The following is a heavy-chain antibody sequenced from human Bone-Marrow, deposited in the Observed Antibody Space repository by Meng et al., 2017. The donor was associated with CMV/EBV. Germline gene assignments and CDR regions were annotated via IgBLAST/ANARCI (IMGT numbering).Heavy chain of an antibody. V-gene: IGHV4-59*01. CDR2: IYYSGST. CDR3: ARNPLSGYYFY. Sequence: SETLSLTCTVSGGSISSYYWSWIRQPPGKGLEWIGYIYYSGSTNYNPSLKSRVTISVDTSKNQFSLKLSSVTAADTAVYYCARNPLSGYYFYWGQGTLVTSSS. J-gene: IGHJ4*02. CDR1: GGSISSYY. D-gene: IGHD3-22*01.